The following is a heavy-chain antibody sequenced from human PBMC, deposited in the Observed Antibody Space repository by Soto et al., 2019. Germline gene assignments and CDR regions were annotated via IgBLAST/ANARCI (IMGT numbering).Heavy chain of an antibody. Sequence: PGESLKISCKGSGYGFTSYWIGWVRQMPGKGLEWMGIIYPGDSDTRYSPSFQGQVTISADKSISTAYLQWSSLKASDTAMYYCARLGDSNYKATSDYYYYYGMDVWGQGTTVTVSS. CDR2: IYPGDSDT. J-gene: IGHJ6*02. CDR1: GYGFTSYW. CDR3: ARLGDSNYKATSDYYYYYGMDV. V-gene: IGHV5-51*01. D-gene: IGHD4-4*01.